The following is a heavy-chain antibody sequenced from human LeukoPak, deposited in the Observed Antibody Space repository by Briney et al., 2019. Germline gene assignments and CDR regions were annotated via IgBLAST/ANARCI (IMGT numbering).Heavy chain of an antibody. Sequence: ASVKVSCKASGYTFTSYGISWVRQAPGQGLEWMGWISAYNGNTNYAQKLQGRVTMTTDTSTSTAYMELSSLRSEDTAVYYCARGRRIAVAGRNNWFDPWGQGTLVTVSS. V-gene: IGHV1-18*01. CDR2: ISAYNGNT. CDR1: GYTFTSYG. CDR3: ARGRRIAVAGRNNWFDP. D-gene: IGHD6-19*01. J-gene: IGHJ5*02.